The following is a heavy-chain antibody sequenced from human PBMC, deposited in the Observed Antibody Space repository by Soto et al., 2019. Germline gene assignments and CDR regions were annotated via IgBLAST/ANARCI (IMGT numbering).Heavy chain of an antibody. CDR1: GFTFSSYS. J-gene: IGHJ4*02. D-gene: IGHD2-8*01. Sequence: XGSLRLSCAASGFTFSSYSMNWVRQAPGKGLEWVSSISSSSSYIYYADSVKGRFTISRDNAKNSLYLQMNSLRAEDTAVYYCARDSHCTNGVCTIDYWGQGSLVTVSS. V-gene: IGHV3-21*01. CDR3: ARDSHCTNGVCTIDY. CDR2: ISSSSSYI.